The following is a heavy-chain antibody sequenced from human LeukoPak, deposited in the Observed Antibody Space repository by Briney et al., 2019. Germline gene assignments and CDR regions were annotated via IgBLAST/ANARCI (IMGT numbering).Heavy chain of an antibody. V-gene: IGHV4-31*03. J-gene: IGHJ3*02. CDR3: ARDLVIPGSGYSNDAFDI. CDR1: GGYISSGGYY. Sequence: PSQTLSLTCTVSGGYISSGGYYWSWIRQHPGKGLEWIGYIYYSGSTYYNPSLKSRVTISVDTSKNQFSLKLSSVTAADTAVYYCARDLVIPGSGYSNDAFDIWGQGTMVTVSS. D-gene: IGHD3-22*01. CDR2: IYYSGST.